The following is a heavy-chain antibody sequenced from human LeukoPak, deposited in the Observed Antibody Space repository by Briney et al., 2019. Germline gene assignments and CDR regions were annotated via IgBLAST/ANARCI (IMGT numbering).Heavy chain of an antibody. V-gene: IGHV1-24*01. D-gene: IGHD2-21*02. CDR1: GYTLTELS. J-gene: IGHJ4*02. CDR3: ATGPPPLAYCGGDCYSGLFDY. CDR2: FDPEDGET. Sequence: ASVKVSCKVSGYTLTELSMHWVRQAPGKGLEWMGGFDPEDGETIYAQKFQGRVTMTEDTSTDTAYMELSSLRSEVTAVYYCATGPPPLAYCGGDCYSGLFDYWGQGTLVTVSS.